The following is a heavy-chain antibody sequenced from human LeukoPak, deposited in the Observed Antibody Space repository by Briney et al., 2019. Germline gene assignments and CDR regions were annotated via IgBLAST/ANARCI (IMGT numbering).Heavy chain of an antibody. J-gene: IGHJ4*02. CDR3: ARSQGLYGAADY. CDR2: VYPGDSDT. CDR1: GYGFTSYW. Sequence: GASLQISSQGSGYGFTSYWIGRVRQQPARGLEWMRIVYPGDSDTRYSPSFQGHVTISADKSINPAYLQWSGLQASDTAIYFCARSQGLYGAADYWGQGTLV. D-gene: IGHD2-2*02. V-gene: IGHV5-51*01.